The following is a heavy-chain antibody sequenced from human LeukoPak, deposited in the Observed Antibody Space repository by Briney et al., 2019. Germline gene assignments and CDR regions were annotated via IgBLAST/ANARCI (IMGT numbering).Heavy chain of an antibody. J-gene: IGHJ5*02. D-gene: IGHD3-16*02. Sequence: GASVKVSCKASGYTFTSYYMHWVRQAPGQGLEWMGIINPSGGSTGYAQKFQGRVTMTRDTSTSTVYMELSSLRSEDTAVYYCARGPITFGGVIVTSSFDPWGQGTLVTVSS. CDR1: GYTFTSYY. CDR3: ARGPITFGGVIVTSSFDP. V-gene: IGHV1-46*01. CDR2: INPSGGST.